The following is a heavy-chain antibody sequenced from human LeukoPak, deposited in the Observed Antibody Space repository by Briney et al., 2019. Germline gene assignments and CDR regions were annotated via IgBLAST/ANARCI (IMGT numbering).Heavy chain of an antibody. CDR1: GGSISSYY. D-gene: IGHD5-24*01. Sequence: SETLSLTCTVSGGSISSYYWSWIRQPPGKGLEWIGYIYYSGSTNYNPSLKSRVTISVDTSKNQFSLKLSSVTAADTAVYYCASSGDGYRGFDAFDIWGQGTMVTVSS. J-gene: IGHJ3*02. CDR2: IYYSGST. CDR3: ASSGDGYRGFDAFDI. V-gene: IGHV4-59*01.